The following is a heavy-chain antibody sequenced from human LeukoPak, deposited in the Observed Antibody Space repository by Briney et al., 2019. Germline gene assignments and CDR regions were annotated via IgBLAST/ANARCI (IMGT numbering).Heavy chain of an antibody. CDR1: GYTFTGYY. J-gene: IGHJ3*02. CDR2: INPNSGGT. CDR3: AREGSTADSSFDI. Sequence: ASVKVSCKASGYTFTGYYMHWVRQAPGQGLEWVGWINPNSGGTNYAQKFQGRVTMTRDTSISTAYMELSRLRSDDTAVYYCAREGSTADSSFDIWGQGTMVTVSS. D-gene: IGHD3-22*01. V-gene: IGHV1-2*02.